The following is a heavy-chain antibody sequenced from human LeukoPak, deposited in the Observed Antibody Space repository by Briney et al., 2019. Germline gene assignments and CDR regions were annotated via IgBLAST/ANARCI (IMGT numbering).Heavy chain of an antibody. V-gene: IGHV1-18*01. CDR3: ARDFHSSGYYHYFHY. CDR1: AYTFLSYG. Sequence: ASVKVSCKASAYTFLSYGISWVRQAPGQALEWMGWISGYNGNTNYAQKLQGRVTMTTDTSTSTAYMELRSLRSDDTAVYYCARDFHSSGYYHYFHYWGQGTLVTVSS. CDR2: ISGYNGNT. J-gene: IGHJ4*02. D-gene: IGHD3-22*01.